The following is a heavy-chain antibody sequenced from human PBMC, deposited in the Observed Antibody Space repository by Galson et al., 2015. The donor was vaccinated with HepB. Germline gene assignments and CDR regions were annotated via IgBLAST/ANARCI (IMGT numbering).Heavy chain of an antibody. CDR1: GFIFSNYA. CDR3: AKLPDYGSDC. CDR2: IRYDGNSK. V-gene: IGHV3-30*02. D-gene: IGHD4/OR15-4a*01. Sequence: LRLSCAASGFIFSNYAMHWVRQAPGKGLEWVAFIRYDGNSKYYADSVKGRFTISRDNSKNTLYLQMNSLRAEDTAVYYCAKLPDYGSDCWGQGSVVTVSS. J-gene: IGHJ4*02.